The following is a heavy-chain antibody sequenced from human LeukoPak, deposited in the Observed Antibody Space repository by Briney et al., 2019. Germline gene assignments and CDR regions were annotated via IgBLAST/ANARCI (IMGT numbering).Heavy chain of an antibody. D-gene: IGHD1-26*01. J-gene: IGHJ4*02. CDR1: GYTFTSYH. CDR2: IHPNTGAT. Sequence: ASVKVSCKASGYTFTSYHMHWVRQPPGQGLEWMGWIHPNTGATNYALKFQGRVTLTRDTSISAAYMEFSSLRSDDTGVYYCVFGFSRSYWSAPFDYWGQGTLVTVSS. V-gene: IGHV1-2*02. CDR3: VFGFSRSYWSAPFDY.